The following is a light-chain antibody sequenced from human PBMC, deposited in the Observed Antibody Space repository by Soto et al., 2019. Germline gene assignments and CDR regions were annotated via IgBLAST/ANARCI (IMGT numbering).Light chain of an antibody. V-gene: IGKV3-11*01. Sequence: EIVLTQSPATLSLSRVERATLSCRASQSVSSYLAWYQQKPGQAPRLLIYDASNRATGIPARFSGSGSGTDFTLTISSLEPEDFAVHYCQQRSNWPPLTFGQGTRLEIK. J-gene: IGKJ5*01. CDR2: DAS. CDR3: QQRSNWPPLT. CDR1: QSVSSY.